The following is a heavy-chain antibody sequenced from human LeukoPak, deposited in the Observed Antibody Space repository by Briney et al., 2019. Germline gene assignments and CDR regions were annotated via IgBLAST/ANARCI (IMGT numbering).Heavy chain of an antibody. CDR1: GFIFRNFW. J-gene: IGHJ2*01. CDR2: INSDGSST. CDR3: ARRYCSGGSCYSGWHFDL. D-gene: IGHD2-15*01. Sequence: GGSLRLSCAPSGFIFRNFWMHSVRQAPGKGLVWGSRINSDGSSTDYADSVKGRFTISRDNAKNTLYLQMNSLRAEDTAVYYCARRYCSGGSCYSGWHFDLWGRGTLVTVSS. V-gene: IGHV3-74*01.